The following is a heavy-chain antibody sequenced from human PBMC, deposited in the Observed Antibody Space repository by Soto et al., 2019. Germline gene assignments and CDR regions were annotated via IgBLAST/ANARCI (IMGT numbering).Heavy chain of an antibody. CDR3: ATDIHATWVLNS. V-gene: IGHV3-30-3*01. Sequence: WGSLRLSCAASEFTFSGKTMYCVRQAPGKGLEWVALIAPDGSQIYYADSVKGRFTISRDNSKSTLSLQTDSLRAEDTSLYLCATDIHATWVLNSWGQGTLVTVSS. J-gene: IGHJ4*02. D-gene: IGHD2-2*02. CDR2: IAPDGSQI. CDR1: EFTFSGKT.